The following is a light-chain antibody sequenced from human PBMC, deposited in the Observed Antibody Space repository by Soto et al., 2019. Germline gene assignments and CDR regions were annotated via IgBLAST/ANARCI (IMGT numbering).Light chain of an antibody. CDR2: KAS. Sequence: DIQMTQSPSTLSASVGDRVTITCRASQSISSWLAWYQQKPGKAPKLLIYKASSLESGVPSRFSGSGSGTEFTLTTSSLQPDDFATYYCQQYNSYPETFGQGTKVEIK. J-gene: IGKJ1*01. V-gene: IGKV1-5*03. CDR1: QSISSW. CDR3: QQYNSYPET.